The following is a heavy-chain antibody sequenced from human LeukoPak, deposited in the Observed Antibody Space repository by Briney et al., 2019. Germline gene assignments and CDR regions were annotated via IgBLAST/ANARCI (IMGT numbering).Heavy chain of an antibody. D-gene: IGHD3-16*01. V-gene: IGHV3-48*04. CDR1: GFTFSSYS. Sequence: GGSLRLSCAASGFTFSSYSMNWVRQAPGKGLEWVSYISTSSSTIYYADSVKGRFTISRDSAKNSLYLQMNSLRVEDTAVYYCARGGGWIDPWGQGTLVTVSS. CDR2: ISTSSSTI. J-gene: IGHJ5*02. CDR3: ARGGGWIDP.